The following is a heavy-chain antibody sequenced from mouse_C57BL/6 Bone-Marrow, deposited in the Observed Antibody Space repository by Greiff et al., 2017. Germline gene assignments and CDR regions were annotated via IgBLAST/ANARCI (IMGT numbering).Heavy chain of an antibody. CDR2: ISDGGSYT. D-gene: IGHD1-1*01. J-gene: IGHJ1*03. Sequence: EVKLVESGGGLVKPGGSLKLSCAASGFTFSSYAMSWVRQTPEKRLEWVATISDGGSYTYYPDNVKGRFPISRDNAKNQLYLQMSQLKSEDTSMYYCARYYYGSSRWYFDVWGTGTTVTVSS. CDR1: GFTFSSYA. CDR3: ARYYYGSSRWYFDV. V-gene: IGHV5-4*03.